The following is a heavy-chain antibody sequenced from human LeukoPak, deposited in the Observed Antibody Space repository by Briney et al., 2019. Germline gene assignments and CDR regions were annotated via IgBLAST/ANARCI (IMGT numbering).Heavy chain of an antibody. V-gene: IGHV1-46*01. CDR3: ATGSYVPFDY. J-gene: IGHJ4*02. Sequence: ASVKVSCKASGYTFTSYYMRWVRQAPGQGLEWVGIINPSGGSTSYAQKFQGRVTMTRDMSTSTVYMELSSLRSEDTAVYYCATGSYVPFDYWGQGTLVTVSS. CDR1: GYTFTSYY. D-gene: IGHD1-26*01. CDR2: INPSGGST.